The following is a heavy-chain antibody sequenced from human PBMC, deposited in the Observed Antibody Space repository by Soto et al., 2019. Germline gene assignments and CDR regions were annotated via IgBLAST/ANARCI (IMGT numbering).Heavy chain of an antibody. CDR1: GGSISSYY. D-gene: IGHD6-13*01. CDR2: IYYSGST. CDR3: ARSKSQDSSSWSHYYYYYYYMDV. Sequence: SETLSLTCTVSGGSISSYYWSWIRQPPGKGLEWIGYIYYSGSTNYNPSLKSRVTISVDTSKNQFSLKLSSVTAADTAVYYCARSKSQDSSSWSHYYYYYYYMDVWGKGTKVTVSS. V-gene: IGHV4-59*08. J-gene: IGHJ6*03.